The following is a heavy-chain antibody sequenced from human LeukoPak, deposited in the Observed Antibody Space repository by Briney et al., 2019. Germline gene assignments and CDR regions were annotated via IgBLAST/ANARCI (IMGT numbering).Heavy chain of an antibody. CDR2: IYYSGST. J-gene: IGHJ3*02. V-gene: IGHV4-31*03. CDR3: ARALLRYFDWLSDAFDI. D-gene: IGHD3-9*01. Sequence: SQTLSLTCTVSGGSISSGGYYWSWIRQHPGKGLEWIGYIYYSGSTYYNPSLKSRVTISVDTSKNQFSLKLSSVTAADTAVYYCARALLRYFDWLSDAFDIWGQGTMVTVSS. CDR1: GGSISSGGYY.